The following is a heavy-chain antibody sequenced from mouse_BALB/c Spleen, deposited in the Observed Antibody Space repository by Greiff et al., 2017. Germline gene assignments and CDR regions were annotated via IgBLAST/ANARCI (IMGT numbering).Heavy chain of an antibody. Sequence: QVQLKQSGPELVKPGASVKMSCKASGYTFTDYVISWVKQRTGQGLEWIGEIYPGSGSTYYNEKFKGKATLTADKSSNTAYMQLSSLTSEDSAVYFCASENSYFFDYWGQGTTLTVSS. CDR2: IYPGSGST. CDR3: ASENSYFFDY. V-gene: IGHV1-77*01. J-gene: IGHJ2*01. D-gene: IGHD1-2*01. CDR1: GYTFTDYV.